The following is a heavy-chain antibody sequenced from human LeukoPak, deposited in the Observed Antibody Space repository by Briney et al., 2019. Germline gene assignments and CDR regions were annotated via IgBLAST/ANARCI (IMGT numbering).Heavy chain of an antibody. CDR1: GYTSDNFY. CDR2: INCNDGST. CDR3: ASDEGSTYNQLDS. Sequence: ASVKVSCKASGYTSDNFYMHCMRQAPGQGPEWMGWINCNDGSTNFAQKFQGRVTMTRVTAMSTVYMDLSGLGPDDTAIYYCASDEGSTYNQLDSWGQGTLVTVSS. V-gene: IGHV1-2*02. J-gene: IGHJ5*01. D-gene: IGHD1-14*01.